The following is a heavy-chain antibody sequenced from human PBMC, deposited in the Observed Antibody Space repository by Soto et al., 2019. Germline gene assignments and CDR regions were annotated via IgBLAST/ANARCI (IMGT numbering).Heavy chain of an antibody. D-gene: IGHD3-10*01. Sequence: GASVKVSCKASGYTFTGYYMHWVRQAPGQGLEWMGWINPNSGGTNYAQNFQGWVTMIRDTSISTAYMELSRLRSDDTAVYYCARGRASGSYYLLDYWGQGTLVTVSS. J-gene: IGHJ4*02. V-gene: IGHV1-2*04. CDR1: GYTFTGYY. CDR2: INPNSGGT. CDR3: ARGRASGSYYLLDY.